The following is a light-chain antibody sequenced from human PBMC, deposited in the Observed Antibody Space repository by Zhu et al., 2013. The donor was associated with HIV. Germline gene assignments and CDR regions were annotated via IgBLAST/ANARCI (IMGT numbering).Light chain of an antibody. Sequence: EIVLTQSPVTLSVSPGERVILSCRASQSVASNLAWYQQRPGQAHKVLIYGASTRATGVPARFSGSGSGTEFTLTINSLQSEDFAVYYCQQYNNWPRTFGQGTKVEI. CDR2: GAS. CDR1: QSVASN. CDR3: QQYNNWPRT. J-gene: IGKJ1*01. V-gene: IGKV3-15*01.